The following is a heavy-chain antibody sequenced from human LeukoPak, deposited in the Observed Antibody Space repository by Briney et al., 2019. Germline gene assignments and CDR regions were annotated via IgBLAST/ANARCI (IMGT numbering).Heavy chain of an antibody. CDR1: GGSISSYY. D-gene: IGHD3-10*01. V-gene: IGHV4-59*01. CDR2: IDDSGTT. CDR3: ARVYYYGSGTRWYYYYMDV. J-gene: IGHJ6*03. Sequence: PSETLSLTCTVSGGSISSYYWSWIRQPPGRGLEWIGYIDDSGTTNYNPSLESRVTISVDMSKNQFSLKLSSVTAADTAVYYCARVYYYGSGTRWYYYYMDVWGKGTTVTISS.